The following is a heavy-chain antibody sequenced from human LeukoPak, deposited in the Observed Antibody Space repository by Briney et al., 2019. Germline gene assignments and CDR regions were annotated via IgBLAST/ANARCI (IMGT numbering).Heavy chain of an antibody. V-gene: IGHV3-15*01. CDR2: IKSKTDGGTT. Sequence: GGSLRLSCAASGFTFSNAWVSWARQAPGKGLEWVGRIKSKTDGGTTDYAAPVKGRFTISRDDSKNTLYLQMNSLKTEDTAVYYCTTDPAYCGGDCYSDAGAEAFDIWGQGTMVTVSS. CDR1: GFTFSNAW. D-gene: IGHD2-21*01. CDR3: TTDPAYCGGDCYSDAGAEAFDI. J-gene: IGHJ3*02.